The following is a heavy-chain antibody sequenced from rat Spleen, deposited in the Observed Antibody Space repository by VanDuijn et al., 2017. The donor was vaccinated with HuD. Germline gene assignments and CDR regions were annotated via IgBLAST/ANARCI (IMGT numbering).Heavy chain of an antibody. CDR2: IWTGGST. J-gene: IGHJ2*01. CDR1: GFSLTSYN. Sequence: QVQLKESGPGLVQPSQTLSLTCTVSGFSLTSYNVHWVRQPTGKGLEWMGVIWTGGSTDYNSALKSRLSIRRDTSKSQVFLKMNSLQTEDTAIYFCTREANYYFDYWGQGVMVTVSS. V-gene: IGHV2-30*01. CDR3: TREANYYFDY. D-gene: IGHD1-10*01.